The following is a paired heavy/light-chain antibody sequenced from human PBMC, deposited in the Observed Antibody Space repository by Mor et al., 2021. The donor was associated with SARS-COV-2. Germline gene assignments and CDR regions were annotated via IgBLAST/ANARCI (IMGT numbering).Heavy chain of an antibody. V-gene: IGHV5-51*01. CDR1: GYRFNTYW. J-gene: IGHJ4*02. CDR3: SRQGAGIMGAGDY. D-gene: IGHD1-26*01. Sequence: EVQLVQSGAEVRKPGESLKISCKGSGYRFNTYWIGWVRQMPGKGPEWMGIIYPGDSDVRYSPSFQGHVTISADKSISTAFLQWSSLKASDTAIYYCSRQGAGIMGAGDYWGQGTLVTVSS. CDR2: IYPGDSDV.
Light chain of an antibody. CDR3: QQRSNWLT. CDR2: DAS. Sequence: EIVLTQSPATLSLSPGERATLSCRASQSVSRNLAWYQQKPGQAPRLLIYDASDRATGTPGRFSGSGSGTDFTLTISNLEPEDVAVYYCQQRSNWLTCGGGTKVQIK. V-gene: IGKV3-11*01. CDR1: QSVSRN. J-gene: IGKJ4*01.